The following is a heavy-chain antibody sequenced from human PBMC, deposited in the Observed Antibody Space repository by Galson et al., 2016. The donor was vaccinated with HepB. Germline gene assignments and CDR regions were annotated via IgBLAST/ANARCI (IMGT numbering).Heavy chain of an antibody. CDR2: ILYDGSDK. V-gene: IGHV3-30*04. D-gene: IGHD5-12*01. CDR1: GFTFSSYK. CDR3: ARDRHGYTYYGTLGIGYFDL. Sequence: SLRLSCAASGFTFSSYKMHWVRQAPGKGLDWVAVILYDGSDKYYADSVKGRFTISRDNSKNTLYLQMNSLRAEDTALYYCARDRHGYTYYGTLGIGYFDLWGRGTLVTVSS. J-gene: IGHJ2*01.